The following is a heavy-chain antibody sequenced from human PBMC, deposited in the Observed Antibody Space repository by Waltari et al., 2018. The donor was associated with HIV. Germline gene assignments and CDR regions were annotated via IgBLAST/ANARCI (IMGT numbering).Heavy chain of an antibody. CDR3: ARGPTMIVWGYYFDY. CDR1: GGSFSGYY. J-gene: IGHJ4*02. V-gene: IGHV4-34*01. D-gene: IGHD3-22*01. CDR2: INHSGST. Sequence: QVQLQQWGAGLLKPSETLSLTCAVYGGSFSGYYWSWIRQPPGKGLERIGEINHSGSTNYNPSLKSRVTISVDTSKNQFSLKLSSVTAADTAVYYCARGPTMIVWGYYFDYWGQGTLVTVSS.